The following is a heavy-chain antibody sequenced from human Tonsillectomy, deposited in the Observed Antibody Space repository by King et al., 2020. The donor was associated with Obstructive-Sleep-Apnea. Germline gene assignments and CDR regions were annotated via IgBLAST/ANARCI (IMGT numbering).Heavy chain of an antibody. J-gene: IGHJ4*02. CDR1: GFTFSSYS. CDR3: AREGIVLLDY. Sequence: VQLVESGGGLVQPGGSLRLSCAASGFTFSSYSMNWVRQAPGKGLEWVSYISSSSSTIYYADSVKGRFTISRDNAKNSLYLQMNSLRAEDTAVYYCAREGIVLLDYWGQGTLVTVSS. V-gene: IGHV3-48*04. D-gene: IGHD2-8*02. CDR2: ISSSSSTI.